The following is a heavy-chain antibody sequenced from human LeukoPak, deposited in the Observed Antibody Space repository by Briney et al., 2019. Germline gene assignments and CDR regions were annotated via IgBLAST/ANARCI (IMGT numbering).Heavy chain of an antibody. V-gene: IGHV1-8*03. CDR1: GYTFTSYD. D-gene: IGHD3-10*01. CDR3: ARVGWFGELLVGSCYFDY. Sequence: GASVKVSCKASGYTFTSYDINWVRQATGQGLEWMGWMNPNSGNTGYAQKFQGRVTITRNTSISTAYMELSSLRSEDTAVYYCARVGWFGELLVGSCYFDYWGPGTLVTVSS. J-gene: IGHJ4*02. CDR2: MNPNSGNT.